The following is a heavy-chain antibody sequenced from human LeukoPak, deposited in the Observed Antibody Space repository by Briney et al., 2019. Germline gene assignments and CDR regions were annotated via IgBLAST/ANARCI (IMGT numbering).Heavy chain of an antibody. J-gene: IGHJ5*02. Sequence: PSETLSLTCTVSGGSFSSYYWSWIRQPPGKGLEWIGYIYYSGSTNYNPSLKSRVTISLDTSKNQFSLKLSSVTAADPAVYYCVRAVGPVGGYDSPWGQGTLVTVSS. CDR3: VRAVGPVGGYDSP. D-gene: IGHD5-12*01. V-gene: IGHV4-59*01. CDR1: GGSFSSYY. CDR2: IYYSGST.